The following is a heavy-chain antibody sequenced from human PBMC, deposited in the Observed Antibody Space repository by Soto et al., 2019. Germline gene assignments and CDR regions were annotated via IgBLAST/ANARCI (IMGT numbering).Heavy chain of an antibody. CDR1: GGTFSSYS. J-gene: IGHJ5*02. CDR3: ARGGAVVVPGAVDRHNWFDP. V-gene: IGHV1-69*02. Sequence: QVQLVQSGAEVKKPGSSVKVSCEASGGTFSSYSFSWVRQAPGQGLEWMGRVIPILGMANYAQKFQGRVTITADKSTSKVYMELRSRRSEDTAVYDCARGGAVVVPGAVDRHNWFDPWGQGTLVTVSS. CDR2: VIPILGMA. D-gene: IGHD2-2*01.